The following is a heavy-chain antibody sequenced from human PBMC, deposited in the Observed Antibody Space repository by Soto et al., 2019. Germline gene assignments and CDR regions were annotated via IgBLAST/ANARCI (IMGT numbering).Heavy chain of an antibody. Sequence: EVQLVESGGGLVQPGGSLGLSCAASGFTFSSYWMSWVRLAPGKGLEWVAHIKQSGGDRYYVDSVRGRFTISRDNAKNSLYLQMNSLRVEDTAMYYCASVKSWAVSPWGQGTRVTVSS. CDR2: IKQSGGDR. D-gene: IGHD3-10*01. CDR3: ASVKSWAVSP. V-gene: IGHV3-7*01. CDR1: GFTFSSYW. J-gene: IGHJ5*02.